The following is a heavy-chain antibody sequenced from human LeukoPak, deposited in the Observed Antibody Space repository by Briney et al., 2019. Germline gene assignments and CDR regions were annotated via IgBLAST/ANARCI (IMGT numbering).Heavy chain of an antibody. CDR2: IYYSGST. J-gene: IGHJ4*02. CDR3: ARRDSSGYYAY. D-gene: IGHD3-22*01. CDR1: GGSISSYY. V-gene: IGHV4-59*08. Sequence: SETLSLTCTVSGGSISSYYWSWIRQPPGKGLEWIGYIYYSGSTNYNPSLKSRVTISVDTSENQFSLRLSSVTAADTAVYYCARRDSSGYYAYWGQGTLVIVSS.